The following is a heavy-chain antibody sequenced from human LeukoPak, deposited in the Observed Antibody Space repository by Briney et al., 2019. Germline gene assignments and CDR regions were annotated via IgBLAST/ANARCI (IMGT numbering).Heavy chain of an antibody. J-gene: IGHJ4*02. CDR1: GYSFTSYW. V-gene: IGHV5-51*01. CDR3: ARFSLRYFDWQGEFDY. CDR2: LYPGDSDT. Sequence: GESLQITCKGSGYSFTSYWIGWVRQMPGKGLERMGILYPGDSDTRYSPSFQGQVTISADKSISTAYLQWSSLKASDTAMYYCARFSLRYFDWQGEFDYWGRGTLVTVSS. D-gene: IGHD3-9*01.